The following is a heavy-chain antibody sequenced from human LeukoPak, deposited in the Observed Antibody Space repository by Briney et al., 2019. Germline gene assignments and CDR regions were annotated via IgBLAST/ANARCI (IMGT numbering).Heavy chain of an antibody. J-gene: IGHJ5*02. CDR3: ARVCCYFDSGSNPNWFDP. CDR1: GYSISSIHC. D-gene: IGHD3-10*01. CDR2: LCPSGST. Sequence: SETLSLTCTVSGYSISSIHCWGWIRQPPGTGLEWIGSLCPSGSTYYNPSLKSRVTMSTDTSMNQFSLRLSSVTAADTAVYYCARVCCYFDSGSNPNWFDPWGQGTLVTVSS. V-gene: IGHV4-38-2*02.